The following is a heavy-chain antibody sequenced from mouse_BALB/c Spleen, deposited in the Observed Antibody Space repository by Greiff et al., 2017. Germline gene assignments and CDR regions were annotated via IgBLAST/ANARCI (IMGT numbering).Heavy chain of an antibody. V-gene: IGHV7-3*02. CDR3: ARDMGGNYVYYAMDY. CDR1: GFTFTDYY. D-gene: IGHD2-1*01. Sequence: EVKLMESGGGLVQPGGSLRLSCATSGFTFTDYYMSWVRQPPGKALEWLGFIRNKANGYTTEYSASVKGRFTISRDNSQSILYLQMNTLRAEDSATYYCARDMGGNYVYYAMDYWGQGTSVTVSS. CDR2: IRNKANGYTT. J-gene: IGHJ4*01.